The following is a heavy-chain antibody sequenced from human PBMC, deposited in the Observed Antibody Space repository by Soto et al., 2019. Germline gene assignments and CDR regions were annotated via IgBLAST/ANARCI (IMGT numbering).Heavy chain of an antibody. CDR2: INHSGST. D-gene: IGHD6-25*01. V-gene: IGHV4-34*01. Sequence: QVQLQQWGAGLLKPSETLSLTCAVYGGSFSGYYWGWIRQPPGKGLEWIGEINHSGSTNYNPSLKSRVTISVDTSKNQFSLTLSSVTAADTAVYYCARGIAASIWGQGTMVTVSS. J-gene: IGHJ3*02. CDR1: GGSFSGYY. CDR3: ARGIAASI.